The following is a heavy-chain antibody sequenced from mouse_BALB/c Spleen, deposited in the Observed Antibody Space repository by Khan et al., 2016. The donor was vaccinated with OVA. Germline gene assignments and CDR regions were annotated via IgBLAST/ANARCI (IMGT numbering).Heavy chain of an antibody. CDR1: GYTFSSYW. CDR3: AIGNYYGRTSWFGY. D-gene: IGHD1-1*01. J-gene: IGHJ3*01. Sequence: QVQLQQSGAELMKPGASVKISCKATGYTFSSYWIECVKQRPGHGLEWIAEILPGSGSTNYNEKFKGKATFTADTSSNTAYMQLSSLTSEDSAVYYCAIGNYYGRTSWFGYWGQGTLVTVSA. CDR2: ILPGSGST. V-gene: IGHV1-9*01.